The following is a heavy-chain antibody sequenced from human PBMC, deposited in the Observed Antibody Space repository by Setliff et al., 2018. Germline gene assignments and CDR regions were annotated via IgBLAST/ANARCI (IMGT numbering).Heavy chain of an antibody. CDR1: GGSISSGGYS. CDR3: AAFSDSYNYYTSEP. J-gene: IGHJ4*02. Sequence: PSETLSLTCAVSGGSISSGGYSWSWIRQPPGKGLEWIGYIYHSGSTYYNPSLKSRVTISVDRSKNQFSLKLSSATAADTAVYYCAAFSDSYNYYTSEPWGQGTLVTVSS. V-gene: IGHV4-30-2*01. D-gene: IGHD3-10*01. CDR2: IYHSGST.